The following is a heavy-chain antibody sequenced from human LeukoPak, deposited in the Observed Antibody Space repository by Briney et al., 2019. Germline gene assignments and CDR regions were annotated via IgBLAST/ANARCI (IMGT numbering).Heavy chain of an antibody. CDR2: ISAYNGNT. V-gene: IGHV1-18*01. CDR1: GYIFTNYG. Sequence: GASVKVSCKTSGYIFTNYGISWVRQAPGQGLEWMGWISAYNGNTNYGKKLQGRVTMTTDTSTSTAYMELRSLRSDDTAVYYCARDRTVTLNYDFWSGYCFDYWGQGTLVTVSS. J-gene: IGHJ4*02. D-gene: IGHD3-3*01. CDR3: ARDRTVTLNYDFWSGYCFDY.